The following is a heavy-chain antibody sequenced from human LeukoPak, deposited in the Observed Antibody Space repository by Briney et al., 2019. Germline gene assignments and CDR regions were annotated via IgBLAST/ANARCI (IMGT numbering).Heavy chain of an antibody. CDR1: GYTLIDHY. CDR2: INPKSGGA. D-gene: IGHD6-13*01. J-gene: IGHJ4*02. Sequence: ASVKVSCKTSGYTLIDHYIHWVRQAPGQGLERMGRINPKSGGANYVQKFQRRVTITSDTSITTAYMELSSVRSDETAFDYCARVAAAAGDDWGQGTLVTVSS. CDR3: ARVAAAAGDD. V-gene: IGHV1-2*06.